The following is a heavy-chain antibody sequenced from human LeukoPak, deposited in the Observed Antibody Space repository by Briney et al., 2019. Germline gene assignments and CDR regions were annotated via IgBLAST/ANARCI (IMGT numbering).Heavy chain of an antibody. CDR1: YYSLTSYW. CDR3: ARLRADYYGSSGYYFDY. D-gene: IGHD3-22*01. J-gene: IGHJ4*02. CDR2: IFTRDADT. V-gene: IGHV5-51*01. Sequence: ESPKISSWCVYYSLTSYWFWWVRQMPRKNLEWMGIIFTRDADTRYSPSFKAQVTISADKSISTAYLQWSSLKASDTAMYYCARLRADYYGSSGYYFDYWGQGTLVTVSS.